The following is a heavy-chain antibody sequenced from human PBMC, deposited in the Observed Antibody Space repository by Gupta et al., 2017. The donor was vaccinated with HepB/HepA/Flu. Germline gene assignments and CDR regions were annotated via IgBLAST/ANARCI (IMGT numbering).Heavy chain of an antibody. CDR2: IWHDGSNK. V-gene: IGHV3-30*02. CDR1: AFSFSSYG. D-gene: IGHD6-19*01. J-gene: IGHJ4*02. Sequence: QVRLVESGGGVVQPGTSLRLSCAASAFSFSSYGMPWVRQAPGKGLEWVAFIWHDGSNKYYADSVKGRFTISRDNSKNTLYLQMNSLRAEDTAVYYCAKDSLTAVTGKGWALDFWGQGSLVTVSS. CDR3: AKDSLTAVTGKGWALDF.